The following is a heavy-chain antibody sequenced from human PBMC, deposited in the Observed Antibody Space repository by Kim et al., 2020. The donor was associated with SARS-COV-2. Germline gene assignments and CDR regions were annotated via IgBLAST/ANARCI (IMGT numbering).Heavy chain of an antibody. CDR3: AKDQVRGSP. J-gene: IGHJ5*02. V-gene: IGHV3-23*01. D-gene: IGHD2-21*01. Sequence: GTPYYADCVKCRFTISREQTKNTLYLQMNSLRDEDTAVYYCAKDQVRGSPWGQGTLVTVSS. CDR2: GTP.